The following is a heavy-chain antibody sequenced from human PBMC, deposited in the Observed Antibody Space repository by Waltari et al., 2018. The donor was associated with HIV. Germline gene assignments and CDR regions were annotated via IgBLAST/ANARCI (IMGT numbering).Heavy chain of an antibody. J-gene: IGHJ6*02. CDR2: INPNSGGT. D-gene: IGHD1-26*01. V-gene: IGHV1-2*02. Sequence: QVQLVQSGAEVKKPGASVKVSCKASGYTFTGYYMHWVRQAPGQGLEWMGWINPNSGGTNYAQKFQGRVTMTRDTSISTAYMELSRLRSDDTAVYYCAREDVVGATRYYYYGMDVWGQGTTVTVSS. CDR1: GYTFTGYY. CDR3: AREDVVGATRYYYYGMDV.